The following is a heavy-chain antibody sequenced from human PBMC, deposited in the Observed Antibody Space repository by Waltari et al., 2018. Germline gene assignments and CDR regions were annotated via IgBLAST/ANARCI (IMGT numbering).Heavy chain of an antibody. CDR2: FDPEDGET. Sequence: QVQVVQSGAEVEKPGASVTVSCKVTGYTVTGLSMHWVRRAPGKGLEWMGRFDPEDGETIYAQKFQGRVTMTEDTSIDTAYMELSSLRSEDTAVYYCHLMARHIEVVAAATPSYYSYMDVWGRGTTVTVSS. CDR3: HLMARHIEVVAAATPSYYSYMDV. D-gene: IGHD2-15*01. CDR1: GYTVTGLS. J-gene: IGHJ6*03. V-gene: IGHV1-24*01.